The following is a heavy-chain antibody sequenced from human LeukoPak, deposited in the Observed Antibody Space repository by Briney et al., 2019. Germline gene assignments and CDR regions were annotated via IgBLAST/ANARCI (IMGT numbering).Heavy chain of an antibody. CDR3: ARAVGDYGDYPVNY. D-gene: IGHD4-17*01. V-gene: IGHV1-18*01. CDR1: GYTFTSYG. Sequence: ASVKVSCKASGYTFTSYGISWVRQAPGRGLEWMGWISAYNGNTNYAQKLQGRVTMTTDTSTSTAYMELRSLRSDDTAVYYCARAVGDYGDYPVNYWGQGTLVTVSS. CDR2: ISAYNGNT. J-gene: IGHJ4*02.